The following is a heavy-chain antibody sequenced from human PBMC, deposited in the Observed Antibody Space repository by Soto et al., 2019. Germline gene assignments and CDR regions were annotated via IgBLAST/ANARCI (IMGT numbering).Heavy chain of an antibody. CDR2: IGSGGST. J-gene: IGHJ4*02. D-gene: IGHD4-17*01. Sequence: LRLSCAASGFTFSSYAMTWVRQAPGKGLEWVSAIGSGGSTYYADSVKGRFTISRDNSRNTLYLQMNSLRADDTAVYYCAKDLGSPTVVTPELEFDYWGQGTLVTVSS. CDR3: AKDLGSPTVVTPELEFDY. V-gene: IGHV3-23*01. CDR1: GFTFSSYA.